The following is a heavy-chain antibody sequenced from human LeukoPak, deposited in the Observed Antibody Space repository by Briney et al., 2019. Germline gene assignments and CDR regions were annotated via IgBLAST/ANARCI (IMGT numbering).Heavy chain of an antibody. CDR1: GGSLSGYY. CDR3: TRHPSGGNPLEW. V-gene: IGHV4-34*01. CDR2: INHSEGT. J-gene: IGHJ4*02. D-gene: IGHD4-23*01. Sequence: PSETLSLTCGVYGGSLSGYYWSWIRQPPGKGLEWIGEINHSEGTNYNPSLKSRVTISVDTSKNQFSLNLKSVTAADTAVYYCTRHPSGGNPLEWWGQGALVTVSS.